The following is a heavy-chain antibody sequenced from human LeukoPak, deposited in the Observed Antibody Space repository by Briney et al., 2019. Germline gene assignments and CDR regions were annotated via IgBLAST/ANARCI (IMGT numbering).Heavy chain of an antibody. CDR2: IYSGGST. V-gene: IGHV3-53*01. CDR3: ARDKSRYGDYAVDY. Sequence: GGSLRLSCAASGFTVSSNYMSWVRQAPGKGLEWVSVIYSGGSTYYADSVKGRFTISRDNAKNSLYLQMNSLRAEDTAVYYCARDKSRYGDYAVDYWGQGTLVTVSS. CDR1: GFTVSSNY. D-gene: IGHD4-17*01. J-gene: IGHJ4*02.